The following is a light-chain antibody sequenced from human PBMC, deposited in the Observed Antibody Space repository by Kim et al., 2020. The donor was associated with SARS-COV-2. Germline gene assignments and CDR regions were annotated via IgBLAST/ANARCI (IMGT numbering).Light chain of an antibody. Sequence: SSELTQDPAVSVALGQTVRISCQGDSLRTYYATWYQQKPGQAPVRVIYGKNDRPSGIPDRFSGSSSGNTASLTITGAQAEDEADYYCGSRDSSRNPVFGG. CDR1: SLRTYY. CDR3: GSRDSSRNPV. V-gene: IGLV3-19*01. CDR2: GKN. J-gene: IGLJ3*02.